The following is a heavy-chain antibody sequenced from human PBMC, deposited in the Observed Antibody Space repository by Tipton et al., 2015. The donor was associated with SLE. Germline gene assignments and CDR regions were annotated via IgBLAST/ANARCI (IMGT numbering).Heavy chain of an antibody. CDR1: GFTFSSYA. CDR3: ARERVRGTPNYFDY. D-gene: IGHD3-10*01. V-gene: IGHV3-48*01. J-gene: IGHJ4*02. CDR2: ISSSSSTI. Sequence: SLRLSCAASGFTFSSYAMNWVRQAPGKGLEWVSYISSSSSTIYYADSVKGRFTISRDNAKNSLYLQMNSLRAEDTAVYYCARERVRGTPNYFDYWGQGTLVTVSS.